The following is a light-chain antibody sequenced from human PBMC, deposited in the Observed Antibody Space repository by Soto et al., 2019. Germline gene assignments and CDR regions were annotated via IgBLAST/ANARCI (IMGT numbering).Light chain of an antibody. CDR1: QNINNY. Sequence: IHMTQSPSTLSASVGYRFTITCQASQNINNYLNWYQQKPVRAPKLLIYDASNLEAGVPSRLRGSGSGTDFTFTISRLQPEDIATYYCQQYENLPTFGQGTRLEIK. CDR2: DAS. V-gene: IGKV1-33*01. J-gene: IGKJ5*01. CDR3: QQYENLPT.